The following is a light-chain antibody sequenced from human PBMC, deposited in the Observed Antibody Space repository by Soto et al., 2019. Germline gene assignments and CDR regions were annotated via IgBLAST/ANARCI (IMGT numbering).Light chain of an antibody. J-gene: IGKJ1*01. Sequence: EIVLTQSPATLSVSPGERATLSCRARERISSHLVVYQQKPCQSPRLVVSGASTRVTGITARFSSGGCCTEVSLPISSMQSDDFLAYYCYQYNDWPTLTFGQGTKVDIK. CDR3: YQYNDWPTLT. CDR1: ERISSH. V-gene: IGKV3D-15*01. CDR2: GAS.